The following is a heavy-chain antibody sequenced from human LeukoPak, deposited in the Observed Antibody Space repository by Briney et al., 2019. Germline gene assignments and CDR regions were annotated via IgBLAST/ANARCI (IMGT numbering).Heavy chain of an antibody. D-gene: IGHD3-22*01. J-gene: IGHJ4*02. CDR3: ARHHDSSGYPPFY. CDR1: GGSFSGYY. V-gene: IGHV4-34*01. Sequence: SETLSLTCAVYGGSFSGYYWSWIRQPPGKGLERIGEINHSGSTNYNPSLKSRVTISVDTSKNQFSLKLSSVTAADTAVYYCARHHDSSGYPPFYWGQGTLVTVSS. CDR2: INHSGST.